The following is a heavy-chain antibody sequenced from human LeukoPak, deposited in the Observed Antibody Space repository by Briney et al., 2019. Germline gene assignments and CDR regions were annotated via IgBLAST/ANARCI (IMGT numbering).Heavy chain of an antibody. CDR1: GGSISSSGYY. CDR2: INYGGST. CDR3: ARGAVATLED. J-gene: IGHJ4*02. V-gene: IGHV4-39*07. D-gene: IGHD4-23*01. Sequence: SETLSLTCTVSGGSISSSGYYWGWIRQPPGKGLEWIGSINYGGSTYYNPSLKSRVIISVDTSKNQFSLKLSSVAAADTAVYYCARGAVATLEDWGQGTLVTVSS.